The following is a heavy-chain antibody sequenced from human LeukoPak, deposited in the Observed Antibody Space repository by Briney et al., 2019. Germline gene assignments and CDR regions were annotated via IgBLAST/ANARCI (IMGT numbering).Heavy chain of an antibody. CDR1: GFTFSSYA. CDR2: ISGSGGST. V-gene: IGHV3-23*01. D-gene: IGHD6-19*01. Sequence: GGSLRLSCAASGFTFSSYAMSWVRQAPGKGLEWVSAISGSGGSTYYADSVKGRFTISRDNSKNTLYLQMSSLRAEDTAVYYCAKDQWLVGKPFDYWGQGTLVTVSS. J-gene: IGHJ4*02. CDR3: AKDQWLVGKPFDY.